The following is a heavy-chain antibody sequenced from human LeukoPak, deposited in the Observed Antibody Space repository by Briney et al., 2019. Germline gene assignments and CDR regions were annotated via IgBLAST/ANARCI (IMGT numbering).Heavy chain of an antibody. CDR3: AKDHADIVVVPAATDY. V-gene: IGHV3-23*01. CDR2: ISGSGGST. D-gene: IGHD2-2*01. CDR1: GFTFSSYA. Sequence: QSGGSLRLSCAASGFTFSSYAMSWVRQAPGKGLEWVSAISGSGGSTYYADSAKGRFTISRDNSKNTLYLQMNSLRAEDTAVYYCAKDHADIVVVPAATDYWGQGTLVTVSS. J-gene: IGHJ4*02.